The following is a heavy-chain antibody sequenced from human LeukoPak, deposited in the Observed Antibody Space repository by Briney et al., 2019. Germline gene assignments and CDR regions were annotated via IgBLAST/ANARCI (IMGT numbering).Heavy chain of an antibody. Sequence: ASVKVSCKASGYTFTSYGISWVRQAPGQGLEWMGWISAYNGNTNYAQKLQGRVTMTTDTSTSTAYMELRSLRSDDTAVYYCARDHTITIIVVAPGIYWGQGTLVTVSS. CDR1: GYTFTSYG. J-gene: IGHJ4*02. V-gene: IGHV1-18*01. CDR2: ISAYNGNT. D-gene: IGHD3-22*01. CDR3: ARDHTITIIVVAPGIY.